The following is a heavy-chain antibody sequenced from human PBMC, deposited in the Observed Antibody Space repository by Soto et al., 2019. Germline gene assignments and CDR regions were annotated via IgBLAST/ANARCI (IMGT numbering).Heavy chain of an antibody. CDR2: ISDDGASI. CDR1: VFSSSIFA. V-gene: IGHV3-48*03. J-gene: IGHJ4*02. D-gene: IGHD5-18*01. Sequence: GGSLRLSCESSVFSSSIFAMNWVRQAPGRGLEWVSYISDDGASIYYADSLKGRFTISRDNAKNSLSLQMNNLRAEDTAVYYCARENSVQEWLHHFDHWGLGTLVTVSS. CDR3: ARENSVQEWLHHFDH.